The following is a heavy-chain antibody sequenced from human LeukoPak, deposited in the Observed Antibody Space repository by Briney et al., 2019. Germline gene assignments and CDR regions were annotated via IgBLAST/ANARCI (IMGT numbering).Heavy chain of an antibody. J-gene: IGHJ3*02. CDR1: GFTFSNAW. V-gene: IGHV3-15*01. D-gene: IGHD2-15*01. CDR2: IKSKTDGGTT. Sequence: GGSLRLSCAASGFTFSNAWMSWVRQAPGKGLEWVGRIKSKTDGGTTDYAAPVKGRFTISRDDSKNTLYLQMNSLKTEDTAVYCCIVVVVAATLDAFDIWGQGTMVTVSS. CDR3: IVVVVAATLDAFDI.